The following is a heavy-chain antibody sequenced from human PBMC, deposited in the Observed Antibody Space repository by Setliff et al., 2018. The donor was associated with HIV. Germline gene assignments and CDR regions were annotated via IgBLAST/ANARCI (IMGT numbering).Heavy chain of an antibody. Sequence: SETLSLTCTVSGGSISSYYWSWIRQPPGKGLEWIGSMHNSGSTYYNPSLKSRVTISVDRSKDQFSLKMTSVTAADTAIYYCARSSTAGFDFWGQGTLVTVSS. CDR1: GGSISSYY. J-gene: IGHJ4*02. CDR2: MHNSGST. CDR3: ARSSTAGFDF. D-gene: IGHD6-19*01. V-gene: IGHV4-59*12.